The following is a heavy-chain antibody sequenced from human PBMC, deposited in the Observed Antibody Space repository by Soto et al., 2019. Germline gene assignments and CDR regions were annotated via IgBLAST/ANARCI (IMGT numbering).Heavy chain of an antibody. D-gene: IGHD3-22*01. V-gene: IGHV4-59*01. CDR2: IYFRGTT. CDR3: ARMNYYDTSGYPFDY. CDR1: GGSISSYY. J-gene: IGHJ4*02. Sequence: SETLSLTCTVSGGSISSYYWSWIRQPPGKGLEWIGYIYFRGTTNYNPSLKSRVTMSADTSKNQFSLKLNSVTAADTAEYYCARMNYYDTSGYPFDYWGQGMMVTVSS.